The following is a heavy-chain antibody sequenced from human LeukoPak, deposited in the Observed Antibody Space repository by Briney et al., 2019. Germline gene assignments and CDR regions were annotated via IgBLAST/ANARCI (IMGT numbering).Heavy chain of an antibody. CDR1: GFTFSSSW. CDR3: ARDGPYSTSATHPP. CDR2: IKQDGSEK. Sequence: VSLRLSCAASGFTFSSSWMSWVRQAPGKGLEWVANIKQDGSEKYYVGSVKGRFAISRDNAKNSLYLQMDSLRAEDTAVYHCARDGPYSTSATHPPWGQGTLVTVSS. V-gene: IGHV3-7*03. D-gene: IGHD6-6*01. J-gene: IGHJ5*02.